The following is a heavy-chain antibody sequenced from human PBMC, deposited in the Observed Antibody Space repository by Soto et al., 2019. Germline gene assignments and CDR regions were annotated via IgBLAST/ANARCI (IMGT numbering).Heavy chain of an antibody. CDR3: TSGVNWNDVSDH. Sequence: PSETLSLTCTVSGGSISSYFWTWIRQPPGKGLEWIGYIYSSGRTNYSPSLKSRVTISVDTSKNQFSLKLRSVTAADTAVYYCTSGVNWNDVSDHWGQGTLVTVSS. D-gene: IGHD1-1*01. J-gene: IGHJ4*02. CDR1: GGSISSYF. V-gene: IGHV4-59*01. CDR2: IYSSGRT.